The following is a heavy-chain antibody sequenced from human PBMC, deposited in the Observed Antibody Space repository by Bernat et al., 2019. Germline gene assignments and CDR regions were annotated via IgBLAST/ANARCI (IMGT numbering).Heavy chain of an antibody. V-gene: IGHV4-39*01. J-gene: IGHJ4*02. D-gene: IGHD6-19*01. Sequence: QLQLQESGPGLVKPSETLSLTCTVSGGSISSSSYYWGWIRQPPGKGLEWIGSIYYSGSTSYNPSLKIRVTISVDTSKNQFSRKLSSGTAADTAVYYCARPFGPPHSSGWYRWGQGTLVTVSS. CDR1: GGSISSSSYY. CDR3: ARPFGPPHSSGWYR. CDR2: IYYSGST.